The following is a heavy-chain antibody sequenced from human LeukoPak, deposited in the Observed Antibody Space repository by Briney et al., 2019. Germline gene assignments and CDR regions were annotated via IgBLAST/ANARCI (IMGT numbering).Heavy chain of an antibody. CDR2: ISGSGGST. CDR1: GFTFSSYA. V-gene: IGHV3-23*01. CDR3: AKDRRNTMVRGVIYAFDI. D-gene: IGHD3-10*01. Sequence: GGSLRLSCAASGFTFSSYAMSWVRQAPGKGLEWVSAISGSGGSTYYADSVKGRFTISRDNSKNTLYLQMNSLRAEDTAVYYCAKDRRNTMVRGVIYAFDIWGQGTMVAVSS. J-gene: IGHJ3*02.